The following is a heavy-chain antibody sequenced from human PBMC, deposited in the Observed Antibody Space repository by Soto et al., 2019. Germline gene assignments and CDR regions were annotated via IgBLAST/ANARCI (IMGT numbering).Heavy chain of an antibody. J-gene: IGHJ4*02. Sequence: GESLKISCKGSGYSFTHYWIGWVRQMPGKGLEWMGLIYPYDSETRYSPSLQGQVTMSVDKSISTAYLQWSSLKASDTAMYYCVRRPDGGYYFDYWGQGTLVTVSS. CDR2: IYPYDSET. V-gene: IGHV5-51*01. CDR1: GYSFTHYW. CDR3: VRRPDGGYYFDY. D-gene: IGHD3-22*01.